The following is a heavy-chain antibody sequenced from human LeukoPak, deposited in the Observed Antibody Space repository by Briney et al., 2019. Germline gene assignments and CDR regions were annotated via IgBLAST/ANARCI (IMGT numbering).Heavy chain of an antibody. CDR3: ARTVSGYYFNA. CDR2: VAYSGAT. V-gene: IGHV4-59*01. Sequence: SETLSLTCTVSGGSINSYYWSWIRQPPGKGLEWIGYVAYSGATNYNLSFKSRVTISLDTSKTQFSLKLSSVTAADTAFYYCARTVSGYYFNAWGPGTLVTVSS. D-gene: IGHD5-12*01. J-gene: IGHJ5*02. CDR1: GGSINSYY.